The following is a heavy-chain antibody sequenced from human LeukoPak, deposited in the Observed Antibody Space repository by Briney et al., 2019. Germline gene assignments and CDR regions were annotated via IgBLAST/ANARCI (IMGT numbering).Heavy chain of an antibody. CDR1: GYTFTSYG. D-gene: IGHD4-23*01. CDR3: ARSATTVVTPSRAFDI. J-gene: IGHJ3*02. CDR2: ISAYNGNT. Sequence: ASVKVSCKASGYTFTSYGISWVRQAPGQGLEWMGWISAYNGNTNYAQKLQGRVTMTTDTSTSTAYMELRSLRSDDTAVYYCARSATTVVTPSRAFDIWGQGTMVTVSS. V-gene: IGHV1-18*01.